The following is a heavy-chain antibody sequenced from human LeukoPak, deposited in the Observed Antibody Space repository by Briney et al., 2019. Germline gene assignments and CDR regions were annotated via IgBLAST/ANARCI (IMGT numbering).Heavy chain of an antibody. CDR2: INHSGST. CDR3: ARDTMVRGVIPAFDI. V-gene: IGHV4-34*01. Sequence: SETLSLTCAVSGESFSGFYWSWIRQPPGKGLEWIGEINHSGSTNYNPSLKSRVTISVDTSKNQFSLKLSSVTAADTAVYYCARDTMVRGVIPAFDIWGQGTMVTVSS. CDR1: GESFSGFY. D-gene: IGHD3-10*01. J-gene: IGHJ3*02.